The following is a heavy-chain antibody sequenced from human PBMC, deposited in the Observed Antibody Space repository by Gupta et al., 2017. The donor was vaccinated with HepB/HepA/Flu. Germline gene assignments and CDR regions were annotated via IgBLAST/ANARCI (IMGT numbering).Heavy chain of an antibody. CDR2: IIPVIRNP. CDR3: ARGRASSSDGYFFEY. J-gene: IGHJ4*02. Sequence: QVQPLQFGPEVKTPGSPVKVSCTAFGATFSIYAIHGVRQAPGQGLEWMRRIIPVIRNPNYVQKCQGRVMITADESTNTACMELSSLRSDDTAVYYCARGRASSSDGYFFEYCGQGTLVTVSS. CDR1: GATFSIYA. V-gene: IGHV1-69*11. D-gene: IGHD6-6*01.